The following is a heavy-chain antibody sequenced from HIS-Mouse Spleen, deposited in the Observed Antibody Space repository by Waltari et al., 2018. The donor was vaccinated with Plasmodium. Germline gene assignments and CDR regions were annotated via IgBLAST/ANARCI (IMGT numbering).Heavy chain of an antibody. J-gene: IGHJ3*02. D-gene: IGHD6-19*01. Sequence: QVQLVQSGAEVKKPGASVKVSCQASGYTFTTYGISWVRQAPEQGLEWMGWISAYNGNIKYAQKVQGRVTMTTDTSTSTAYMELRSLRSDDTAVYYCARGSAGDGFDIWGQGTLVTVSS. CDR1: GYTFTTYG. V-gene: IGHV1-18*01. CDR2: ISAYNGNI. CDR3: ARGSAGDGFDI.